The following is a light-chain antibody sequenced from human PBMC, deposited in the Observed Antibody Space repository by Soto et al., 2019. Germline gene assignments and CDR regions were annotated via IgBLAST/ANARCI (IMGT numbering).Light chain of an antibody. CDR3: QQYGGSPRT. Sequence: EIVLTQSPGTLSLSPGERATLSCRASQSVSSNYLAWYQQKSGQAPRLPIYGASSRATGIPDRLSGRGSGTDFTLTISRLEPEDFAVYYCQQYGGSPRTFGQGTKVDIK. CDR2: GAS. CDR1: QSVSSNY. V-gene: IGKV3-20*01. J-gene: IGKJ1*01.